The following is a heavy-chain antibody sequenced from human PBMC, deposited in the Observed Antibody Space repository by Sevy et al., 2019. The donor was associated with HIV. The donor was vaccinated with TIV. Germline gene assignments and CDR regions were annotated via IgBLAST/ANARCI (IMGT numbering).Heavy chain of an antibody. D-gene: IGHD3-22*01. CDR2: ISKDGTNK. CDR1: GFNISPYA. V-gene: IGHV3-30*04. Sequence: GGSLRLSCSAFGFNISPYALHWVRQTPGKGLQWLAIISKDGTNKDYADFVKGRFYLSRDNSKNTFYLQMSNLRPEDTAVYYCVKEGEGYNYDSSGSFGLWGQGTLVTVSS. J-gene: IGHJ4*02. CDR3: VKEGEGYNYDSSGSFGL.